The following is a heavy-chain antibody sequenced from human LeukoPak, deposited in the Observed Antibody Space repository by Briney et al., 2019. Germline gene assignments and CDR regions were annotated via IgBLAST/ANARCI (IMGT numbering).Heavy chain of an antibody. CDR2: INHSGST. J-gene: IGHJ5*02. CDR3: ARGKVQLWLRWFDP. CDR1: GGSFSGYY. Sequence: SETLSLTCAVYGGSFSGYYWSWIRQPPGKGLEWIGEINHSGSTNYNPSLKSRVTISVDTSKNQFSLKLSSVTAADTAVYYCARGKVQLWLRWFDPWAREPWSPSPQ. D-gene: IGHD5-18*01. V-gene: IGHV4-34*01.